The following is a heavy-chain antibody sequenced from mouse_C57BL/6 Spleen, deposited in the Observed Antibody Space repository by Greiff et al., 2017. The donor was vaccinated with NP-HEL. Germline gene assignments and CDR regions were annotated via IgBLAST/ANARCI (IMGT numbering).Heavy chain of an antibody. J-gene: IGHJ3*01. CDR3: ARPTTLGSWFAY. V-gene: IGHV1-53*01. CDR1: GYTFTSYW. D-gene: IGHD2-10*01. Sequence: QVQLQQPGTELVKPGASVKLSCKASGYTFTSYWMHWVKQRPGQGLEWIGNINPSNGGTNYNEKFKSKATLTVDKASSTAYMQLSSLTSEDSAVYYCARPTTLGSWFAYWGQGTLVTVSA. CDR2: INPSNGGT.